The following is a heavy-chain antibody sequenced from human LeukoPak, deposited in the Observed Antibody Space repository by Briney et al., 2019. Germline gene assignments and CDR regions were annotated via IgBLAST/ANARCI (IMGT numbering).Heavy chain of an antibody. CDR2: IPGSGGAT. CDR3: ARVGVTTWRVFDY. J-gene: IGHJ4*02. D-gene: IGHD2-21*02. CDR1: GFTFSSYA. V-gene: IGHV3-23*01. Sequence: GGSLRLSCEAYGFTFSSYAIRWVRQAPGTGLEWVSSIPGSGGATYYADSVRGRFSISRDSSKNTVYLQMNSLRDEDTAVYYCARVGVTTWRVFDYWGQGTLVTVSS.